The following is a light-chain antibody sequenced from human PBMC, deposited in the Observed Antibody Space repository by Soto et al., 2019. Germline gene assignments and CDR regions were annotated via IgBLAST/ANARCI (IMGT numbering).Light chain of an antibody. J-gene: IGLJ1*01. CDR3: NSFTTTNTYV. V-gene: IGLV2-14*03. Sequence: QSALTQPASVSGSPGQSITISCTGASSDVGGFDHVSWYQQHPGKVPRLLIYDVSSRPSGGSDRFSGSKSGNTASLTISGLQAEDEADYYCNSFTTTNTYVFGTGTKLTVL. CDR2: DVS. CDR1: SSDVGGFDH.